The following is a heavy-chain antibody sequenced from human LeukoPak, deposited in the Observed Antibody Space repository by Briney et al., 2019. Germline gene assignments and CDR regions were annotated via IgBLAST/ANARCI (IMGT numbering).Heavy chain of an antibody. CDR1: GFTFSSYS. CDR3: ARANYGGNNRYFDY. Sequence: PGGSLRLSCAASGFTFSSYSMNWVRQAPGKGLEWVSSISSSSSYIYYADSVKGRFTISRDNAKNSLYLQMNSLRAEDTAVYYCARANYGGNNRYFDYWGQGTLVTVPS. J-gene: IGHJ4*02. CDR2: ISSSSSYI. V-gene: IGHV3-21*01. D-gene: IGHD4-23*01.